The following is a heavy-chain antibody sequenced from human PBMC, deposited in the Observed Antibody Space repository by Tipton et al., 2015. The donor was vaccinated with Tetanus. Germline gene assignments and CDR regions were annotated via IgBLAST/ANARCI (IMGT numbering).Heavy chain of an antibody. D-gene: IGHD6-13*01. J-gene: IGHJ4*02. V-gene: IGHV4-4*01. CDR2: MYDSGLT. CDR1: GGSISSSKL. Sequence: TLSLTCAVSGGSISSSKLWSWVRQPPGKGLEWVGEMYDSGLTNHNPSLKSRVTISMDRSKNQISLQLTSVTAADTAVYFCAGVTAQRTELYFDHWGQGTLVTVSS. CDR3: AGVTAQRTELYFDH.